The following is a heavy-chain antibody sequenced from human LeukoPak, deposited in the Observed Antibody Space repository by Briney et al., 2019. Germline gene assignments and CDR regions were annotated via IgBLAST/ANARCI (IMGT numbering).Heavy chain of an antibody. CDR3: ARGAHRWATTNGNFDY. CDR1: GFTFSSYG. CDR2: ISYDGSNK. J-gene: IGHJ4*02. V-gene: IGHV3-30*19. Sequence: GGSLRLSCAASGFTFSSYGMHWVRQAPGKGLEWVAVISYDGSNKYYVDSVKGRFTVSRDNSKNTLYLQMNSLRAEDTAVYYCARGAHRWATTNGNFDYWGQGTLVTVSS. D-gene: IGHD1-1*01.